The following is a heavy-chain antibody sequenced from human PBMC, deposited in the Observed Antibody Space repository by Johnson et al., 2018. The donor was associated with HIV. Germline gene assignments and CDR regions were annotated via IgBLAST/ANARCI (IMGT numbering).Heavy chain of an antibody. V-gene: IGHV3-11*01. CDR3: TTAIVIDALDI. CDR1: GFTFRDYY. CDR2: ISSSGNTI. J-gene: IGHJ3*02. Sequence: VQLVESGGDLVKPGGSLRLSCAASGFTFRDYYMSWIRQAPGKGLEWVSYISSSGNTIYYADSVKGRITISRDNAKNSLYLQMNSLRAEDTAVYYCTTAIVIDALDIWGQGTMVTVSS. D-gene: IGHD3-16*02.